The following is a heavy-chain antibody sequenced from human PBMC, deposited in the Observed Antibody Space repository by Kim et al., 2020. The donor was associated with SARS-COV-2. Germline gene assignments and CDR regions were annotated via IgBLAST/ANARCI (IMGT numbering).Heavy chain of an antibody. D-gene: IGHD3-9*01. V-gene: IGHV3-23*01. CDR3: AMTSDWYRSFDY. Sequence: GGSLRLSCAASGSTYTKYVVNWVRQAPGKGLEWVSATSGSGASTYYADFVAGRFSVSRDNSKSTLYLQMDSLRVDDTAVYYCAMTSDWYRSFDYWGQGT. J-gene: IGHJ4*02. CDR2: TSGSGAST. CDR1: GSTYTKYV.